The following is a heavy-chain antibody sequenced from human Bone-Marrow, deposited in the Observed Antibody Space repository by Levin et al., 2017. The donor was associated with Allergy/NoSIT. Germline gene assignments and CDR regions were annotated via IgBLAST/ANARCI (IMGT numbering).Heavy chain of an antibody. J-gene: IGHJ4*02. Sequence: SETLSLTCTVSGDSIISNAYYWDWIRQPPGTGLEWIGSIYYGGTAYYNPSLKTRVAMSVDTSMNQFSLHLNSVTAADTAIYYCARHLRAASPTSSPVNADYWGRGTLVTVSS. D-gene: IGHD2/OR15-2a*01. CDR2: IYYGGTA. CDR1: GDSIISNAYY. CDR3: ARHLRAASPTSSPVNADY. V-gene: IGHV4-39*01.